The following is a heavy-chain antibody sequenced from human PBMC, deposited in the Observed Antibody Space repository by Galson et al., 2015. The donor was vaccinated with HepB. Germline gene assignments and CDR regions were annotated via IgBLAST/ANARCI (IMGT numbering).Heavy chain of an antibody. CDR3: ARGGHYYDRTDYWRFFDY. CDR2: ISSGGSYI. D-gene: IGHD3-22*01. Sequence: SLRLSCAASGFTFTGYAMNWVRQPPGRGLEWISSISSGGSYIYYADSVKGRFTISRDNARNSLFLQLNSLKMTSVTAADTAVYFCARGGHYYDRTDYWRFFDYWGQGTLVTVSS. V-gene: IGHV3-21*04. CDR1: GFTFTGYA. J-gene: IGHJ4*02.